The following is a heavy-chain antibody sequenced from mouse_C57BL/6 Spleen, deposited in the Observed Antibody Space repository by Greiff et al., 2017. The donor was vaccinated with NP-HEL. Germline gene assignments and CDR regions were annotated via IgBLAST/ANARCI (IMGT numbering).Heavy chain of an antibody. D-gene: IGHD3-2*02. CDR2: INPYNGGT. Sequence: EVQLQQSGPVLVKPGASVKMSCKASGYTFTDYYMNWVKQSHGKSLEWIGVINPYNGGTSYNQKFKGKATLTVDKSSSTAYMELNSLTSEDSAVYYCARSGGSYYVDYWGQGTTLTVSS. V-gene: IGHV1-19*01. CDR3: ARSGGSYYVDY. CDR1: GYTFTDYY. J-gene: IGHJ2*01.